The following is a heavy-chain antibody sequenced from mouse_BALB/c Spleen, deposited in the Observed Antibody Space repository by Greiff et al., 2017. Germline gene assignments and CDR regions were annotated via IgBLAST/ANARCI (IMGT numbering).Heavy chain of an antibody. CDR3: AIKSYYYGSRSLYYAMDY. CDR2: IDPSDSET. CDR1: GYTFTSYW. D-gene: IGHD1-1*01. J-gene: IGHJ4*01. V-gene: IGHV1-74*01. Sequence: QVQLQQPGAELVKPAAPVKLSCKASGYTFTSYWMNWVKQRPGRGLEWIGRIDPSDSETHYNQKFKDKATLTVDKSSSTAYIQLSSLTSEDSAVYYCAIKSYYYGSRSLYYAMDYWGQGTSVTVSS.